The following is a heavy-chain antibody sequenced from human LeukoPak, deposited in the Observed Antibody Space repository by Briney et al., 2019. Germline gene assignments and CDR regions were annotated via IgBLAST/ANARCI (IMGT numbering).Heavy chain of an antibody. V-gene: IGHV3-43D*03. CDR1: GFTFDDYA. CDR3: AKGRNRSGYDLGANYYYMDV. CDR2: ISWDGGST. D-gene: IGHD5-12*01. Sequence: GGSLRLSCAASGFTFDDYAMHWVRQAPGKGLEWVSLISWDGGSTYYADSVKGRFTISRDNSKNSLYLQMNSLRAEDTALYYCAKGRNRSGYDLGANYYYMDVWGKGTTVTVSS. J-gene: IGHJ6*03.